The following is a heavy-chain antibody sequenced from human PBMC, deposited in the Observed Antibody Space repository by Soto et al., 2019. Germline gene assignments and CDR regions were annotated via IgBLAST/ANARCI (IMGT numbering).Heavy chain of an antibody. V-gene: IGHV3-23*01. J-gene: IGHJ3*02. CDR1: GFTFSIYA. CDR3: AKDVLRYFDWSDAFDI. CDR2: ISGSGGST. Sequence: PGGSLRLSCAASGFTFSIYAMSWFRQAPGKGLEWVSAISGSGGSTYYADSVKGRFTISRDNSKNTLYLQMNSLRVEDTAVYYCAKDVLRYFDWSDAFDIWGQGTMVTVSS. D-gene: IGHD3-9*01.